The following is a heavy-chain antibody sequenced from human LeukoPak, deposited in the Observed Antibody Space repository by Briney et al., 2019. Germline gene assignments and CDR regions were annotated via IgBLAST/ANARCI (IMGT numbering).Heavy chain of an antibody. Sequence: PGGSLRLSCAASGFTFSNAWMSWVRQAPGKGLEWVANIKQDGSEKYYVDSVKGRFTISRDNAKNSLYLQMNSLRAEDTAVYYCARGLRLGDYYDSSGYPALDYWGQGTLVTVSS. V-gene: IGHV3-7*01. CDR3: ARGLRLGDYYDSSGYPALDY. CDR2: IKQDGSEK. D-gene: IGHD3-22*01. J-gene: IGHJ4*02. CDR1: GFTFSNAW.